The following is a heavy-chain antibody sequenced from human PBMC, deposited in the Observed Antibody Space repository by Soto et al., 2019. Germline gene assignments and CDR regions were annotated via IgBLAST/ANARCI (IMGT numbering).Heavy chain of an antibody. Sequence: PSETLSLTCTVSGGSISSHYWSWIRQPPEKGLEWIGYIYYSGSTNYNPSLKSRVTISVDTSENQFSLKLSSVTAADTAVYYCARHIDILTGYWSYDAFDIWGQGTMVTVSS. J-gene: IGHJ3*02. CDR1: GGSISSHY. V-gene: IGHV4-59*08. CDR3: ARHIDILTGYWSYDAFDI. D-gene: IGHD3-9*01. CDR2: IYYSGST.